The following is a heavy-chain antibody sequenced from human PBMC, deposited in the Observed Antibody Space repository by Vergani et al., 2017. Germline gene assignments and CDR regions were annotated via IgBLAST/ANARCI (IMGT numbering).Heavy chain of an antibody. CDR1: GYTFTGYY. D-gene: IGHD2-2*02. CDR2: INPNSGGT. Sequence: QVQLVQSGAEVKKPGASVKVSCKASGYTFTGYYMHWVRQAPGQGLEWMGWINPNSGGTNYAQKFQGRVTMTRDTSISTAYMELSRLSSDDTAVYYCVRGVVVVPAAIGGDYYYYGMDVWGQGTTVTVSS. CDR3: VRGVVVVPAAIGGDYYYYGMDV. J-gene: IGHJ6*02. V-gene: IGHV1-2*02.